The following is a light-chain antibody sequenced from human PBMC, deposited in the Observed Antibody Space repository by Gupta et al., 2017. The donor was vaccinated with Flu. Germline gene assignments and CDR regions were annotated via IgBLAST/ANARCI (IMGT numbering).Light chain of an antibody. CDR3: QQYGSSFT. V-gene: IGKV3D-20*01. CDR2: DAS. J-gene: IGKJ3*01. CDR1: QSVSGSY. Sequence: EIVLTHSPATLSLSPGERATLSCGASQSVSGSYLAWYQQKPGLAPRLLIYDASSRATGIPDRFSGGGSGTDFTLTISSLEPEDFAVYYCQQYGSSFTFGPGTKVDIK.